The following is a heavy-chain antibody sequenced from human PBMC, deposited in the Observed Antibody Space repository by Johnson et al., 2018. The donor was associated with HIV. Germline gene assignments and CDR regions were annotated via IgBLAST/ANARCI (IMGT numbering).Heavy chain of an antibody. CDR3: ARDAPNFFTSGVRDDAFDI. D-gene: IGHD5-12*01. CDR2: ISYDGSNK. Sequence: QVQLVESGGGVVQPGRSLRLSCAASGFTFSSYAMHWVRQAPGKGLAWVAVISYDGSNKYYADSVKGRFTISRDNSKNTLYLQMNSLRAEDTAVYYCARDAPNFFTSGVRDDAFDIWGQGTMVTVSS. J-gene: IGHJ3*02. V-gene: IGHV3-30-3*01. CDR1: GFTFSSYA.